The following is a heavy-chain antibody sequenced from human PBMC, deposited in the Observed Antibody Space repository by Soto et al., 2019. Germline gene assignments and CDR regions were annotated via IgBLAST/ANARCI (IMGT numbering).Heavy chain of an antibody. Sequence: SETLSLTCTVSGGSISSGDYYWSWIRQPPGKGLEWIGYINYSGSTYYNPSLKSRVTISVDTSKSQFSLKLSSVTAADTAVYYCARMRSNFWGQGTLVTVSS. J-gene: IGHJ4*02. CDR1: GGSISSGDYY. CDR3: ARMRSNF. V-gene: IGHV4-30-4*01. CDR2: INYSGST.